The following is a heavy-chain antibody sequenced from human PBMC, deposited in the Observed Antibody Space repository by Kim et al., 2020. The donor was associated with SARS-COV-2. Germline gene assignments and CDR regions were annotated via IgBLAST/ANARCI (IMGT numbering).Heavy chain of an antibody. V-gene: IGHV1-69*02. CDR3: ARDTAMVFSVDYFDY. D-gene: IGHD5-18*01. J-gene: IGHJ4*02. Sequence: SVKVSCKASGGTFSSYTISWVRQAPGQGLEWMGRIIPILGIANYAQKFQGRVTITADKSTSTAYMELSSLRSEDTAVYYCARDTAMVFSVDYFDYWGQGTLVTVSS. CDR1: GGTFSSYT. CDR2: IIPILGIA.